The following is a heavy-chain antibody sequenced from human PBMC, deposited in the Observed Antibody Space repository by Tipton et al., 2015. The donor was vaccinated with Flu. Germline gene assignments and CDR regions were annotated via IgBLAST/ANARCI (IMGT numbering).Heavy chain of an antibody. D-gene: IGHD3-22*01. CDR1: GGSISSFY. Sequence: TLSLTCTVSGGSISSFYWSWIRQPPGKGLEWIGYIYSSARTNYNSSLESRVTISVDTSKNQFSLRLSSVTAADTAVYYCTRAPYSDYDTSGSSFDYWGQGTLVTVSS. V-gene: IGHV4-59*01. CDR3: TRAPYSDYDTSGSSFDY. CDR2: IYSSART. J-gene: IGHJ4*02.